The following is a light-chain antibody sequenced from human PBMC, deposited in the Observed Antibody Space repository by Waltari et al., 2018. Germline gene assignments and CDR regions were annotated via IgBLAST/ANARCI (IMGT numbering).Light chain of an antibody. J-gene: IGLJ3*02. CDR1: SSDIGGYTY. CDR3: GSYTTSNSWV. CDR2: DVI. Sequence: QSALTQPASVSGSPGQSITISCTGSSSDIGGYTYVSWYLQHPGKAPKLMIYDVIRRPSGISDRFSGSKSGNTASLTISGLQSEDEADYYCGSYTTSNSWVFGGGTKVTVL. V-gene: IGLV2-14*03.